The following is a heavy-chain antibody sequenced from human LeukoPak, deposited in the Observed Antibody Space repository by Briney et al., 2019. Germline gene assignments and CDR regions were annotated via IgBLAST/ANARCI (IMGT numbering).Heavy chain of an antibody. J-gene: IGHJ4*02. V-gene: IGHV3-21*01. Sequence: GGSLRLSCAASGFTFSSYTMNWVRQAPGKGLEWVSSISVSSSNIFYADSVKGRFTISRDNAKNSLFLQMDTLTAEDTAVYYCVTSWVRQQRDFWGQGTLVTVSS. CDR2: ISVSSSNI. D-gene: IGHD3-10*01. CDR1: GFTFSSYT. CDR3: VTSWVRQQRDF.